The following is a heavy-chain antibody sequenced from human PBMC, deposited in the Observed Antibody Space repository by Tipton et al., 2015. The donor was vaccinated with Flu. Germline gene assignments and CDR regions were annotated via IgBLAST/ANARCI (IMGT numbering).Heavy chain of an antibody. CDR2: INHSGST. D-gene: IGHD5-18*01. CDR1: GGSFSGYY. V-gene: IGHV4-34*01. J-gene: IGHJ6*02. Sequence: TLSLTCAVYGGSFSGYYWSWIRQPPGKGLEWIGEINHSGSTNYNPSLKSRVTISVDTSKNQFSLKLSSVTAADTAVYYCARGHTAMVGSLYYYGMDVWGQGTTDTVSS. CDR3: ARGHTAMVGSLYYYGMDV.